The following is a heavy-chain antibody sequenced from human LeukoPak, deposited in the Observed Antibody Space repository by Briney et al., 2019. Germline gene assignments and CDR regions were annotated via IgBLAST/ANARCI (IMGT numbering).Heavy chain of an antibody. J-gene: IGHJ4*02. V-gene: IGHV3-74*01. CDR2: INSDGSST. D-gene: IGHD6-19*01. CDR1: GFTFSSYW. Sequence: GGSLRLSCAASGFTFSSYWMHWVRQAPGKGLVWVSRINSDGSSTSYADSVKGRFTISRDNAKNTLYLQMNSLRAEDTAVYYCAREIAVAGLWYYFDYWGQGTLVTVSS. CDR3: AREIAVAGLWYYFDY.